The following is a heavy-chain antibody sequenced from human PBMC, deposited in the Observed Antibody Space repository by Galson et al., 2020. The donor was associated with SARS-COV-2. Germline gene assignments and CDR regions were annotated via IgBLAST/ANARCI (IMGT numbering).Heavy chain of an antibody. CDR2: IGVDGVTT. CDR1: GFSFYSYA. Sequence: GGYLRLSCAASGFSFYSYAMSWVRQAPGKGLEWVSVIGVDGVTTYHADSVKGRFTISRDNSKNTVYLQMNSLRADDTAVFYCAKGIVTGTWRYGMDVWGQGTTVTVSS. CDR3: AKGIVTGTWRYGMDV. D-gene: IGHD6-19*01. J-gene: IGHJ6*02. V-gene: IGHV3-23*01.